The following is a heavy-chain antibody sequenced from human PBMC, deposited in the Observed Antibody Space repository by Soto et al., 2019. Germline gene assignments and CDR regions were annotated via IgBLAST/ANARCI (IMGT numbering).Heavy chain of an antibody. Sequence: QLQLQESGPGLVKPSETLSLTCTVSGGSISSSSYYWGWIRQPPGKGLEWIGSIYYSGSTYYNPSLKSRVTIPVDTSNTQFSLKLSSVTAADTAVYYCAGGVDPADHFDYWGQGTLVTVSS. V-gene: IGHV4-39*01. CDR1: GGSISSSSYY. J-gene: IGHJ4*02. CDR2: IYYSGST. CDR3: AGGVDPADHFDY. D-gene: IGHD5-18*01.